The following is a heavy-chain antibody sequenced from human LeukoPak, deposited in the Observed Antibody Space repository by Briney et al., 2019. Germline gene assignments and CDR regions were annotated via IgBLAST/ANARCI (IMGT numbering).Heavy chain of an antibody. V-gene: IGHV3-21*01. CDR1: GFNFIDNS. D-gene: IGHD2-2*01. Sequence: GGSLRLSCAGSGFNFIDNSMHWVRQAPGRGLEWVSSISSSKTYIYYSDSVKVRFTTSKDNAKNSLFLQMNSLRVEDTAVYFCARGYCSGTSCYMFDSWGQGTRVIVSS. J-gene: IGHJ4*02. CDR2: ISSSKTYI. CDR3: ARGYCSGTSCYMFDS.